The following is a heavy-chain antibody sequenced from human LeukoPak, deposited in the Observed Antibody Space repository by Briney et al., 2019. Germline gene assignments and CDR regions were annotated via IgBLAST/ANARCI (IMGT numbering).Heavy chain of an antibody. Sequence: GGSLRLSCAASEFTFSSYEMNWVRQAPGKGLEWVSYISSSGSIIYYADSVKGRFTISRDNAKNSLYLKMNSLRAEDTAMYYCARRATTERGHSYGLDFWGQGTLVTVSS. CDR1: EFTFSSYE. CDR3: ARRATTERGHSYGLDF. CDR2: ISSSGSII. J-gene: IGHJ4*02. V-gene: IGHV3-48*03. D-gene: IGHD5-18*01.